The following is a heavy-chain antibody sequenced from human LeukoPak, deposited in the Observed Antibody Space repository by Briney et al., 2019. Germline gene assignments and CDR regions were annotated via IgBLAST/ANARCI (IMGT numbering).Heavy chain of an antibody. J-gene: IGHJ4*02. Sequence: ASVKVSCKASGYTFTSYGISWVRQAPGQGLEWMGWISAYNGNTNYAQKLQGRVTMTTDTPTSTAYMELRSLRSDDTAVYYCARGYYDSSAYYSADYWGQGTLVTVSS. CDR1: GYTFTSYG. D-gene: IGHD3-22*01. CDR3: ARGYYDSSAYYSADY. CDR2: ISAYNGNT. V-gene: IGHV1-18*01.